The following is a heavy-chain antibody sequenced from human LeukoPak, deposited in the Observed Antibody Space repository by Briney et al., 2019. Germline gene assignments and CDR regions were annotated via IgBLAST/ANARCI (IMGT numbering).Heavy chain of an antibody. V-gene: IGHV5-51*01. CDR3: ARRSIAAAGTLFDY. Sequence: GESPKISRQGSGCGLTSYLIGWVRPMPGEGVEWMGIIYPGDSDTRYSPSFQGQVTISADKSISTAYLQWSSLKASDTAMYYCARRSIAAAGTLFDYWGQGTLVTVSS. J-gene: IGHJ4*02. D-gene: IGHD6-13*01. CDR1: GCGLTSYL. CDR2: IYPGDSDT.